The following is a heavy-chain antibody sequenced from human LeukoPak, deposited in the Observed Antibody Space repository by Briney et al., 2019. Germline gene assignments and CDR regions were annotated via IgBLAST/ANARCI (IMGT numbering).Heavy chain of an antibody. CDR1: GGSISSYY. CDR3: ASSYGDAYFDY. V-gene: IGHV4-59*01. CDR2: IYYSGST. D-gene: IGHD4-17*01. Sequence: SETLSLTCTVSGGSISSYYWSWIRQPPGKGLEWIGYIYYSGSTNYNPSLKSRVTISVDTSKNQFSLKLSSVTAADTTVYYCASSYGDAYFDYWGQGTLVTVSS. J-gene: IGHJ4*02.